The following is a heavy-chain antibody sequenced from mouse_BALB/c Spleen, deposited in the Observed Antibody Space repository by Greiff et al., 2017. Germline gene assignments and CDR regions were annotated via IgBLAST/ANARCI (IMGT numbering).Heavy chain of an antibody. CDR2: ISNGGGST. CDR3: AREGNYVAY. J-gene: IGHJ3*01. D-gene: IGHD2-1*01. V-gene: IGHV5-12-2*01. Sequence: DVHLVESGGGLVQPGGSLKLSCAASGFTFSSYTMSWVRQTPEKRLEWVAYISNGGGSTYYPDTVKGRFTISRDNAKNTLYLQMSSLKSEDTAMYYCAREGNYVAYWGQGTLVTVSA. CDR1: GFTFSSYT.